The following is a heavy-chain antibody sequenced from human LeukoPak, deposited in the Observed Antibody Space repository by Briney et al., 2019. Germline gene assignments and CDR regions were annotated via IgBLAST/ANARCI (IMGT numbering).Heavy chain of an antibody. J-gene: IGHJ4*02. Sequence: SETLSLTCTVSGGYINNYYWSWIRQPPGKGLEWIGYIYYSGSTSYNPSLKSRVTISVDTSKNQFSLKVSSVTAADTAVYYCARYASEGWRLDYWGQGTLVTVPS. D-gene: IGHD6-19*01. CDR2: IYYSGST. CDR3: ARYASEGWRLDY. CDR1: GGYINNYY. V-gene: IGHV4-59*01.